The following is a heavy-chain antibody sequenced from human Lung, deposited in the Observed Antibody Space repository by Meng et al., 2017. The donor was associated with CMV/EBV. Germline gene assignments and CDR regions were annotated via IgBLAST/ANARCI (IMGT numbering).Heavy chain of an antibody. CDR2: INPNSGGT. D-gene: IGHD2-2*01. CDR3: ARVRFQLLPYYYYYYGMDV. CDR1: GYTFTGYY. Sequence: ASXXVSXKASGYTFTGYYMHWVRQAPGQGLEWMGWINPNSGGTNYAQKFQGRVTMTRDTSISTAYMELSRLRSDDTAVYYCARVRFQLLPYYYYYYGMDVXGQAXTVTVSS. V-gene: IGHV1-2*02. J-gene: IGHJ6*02.